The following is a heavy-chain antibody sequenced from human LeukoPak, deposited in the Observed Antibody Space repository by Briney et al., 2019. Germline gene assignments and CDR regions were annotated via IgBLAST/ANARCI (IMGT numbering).Heavy chain of an antibody. CDR1: GGSISSSSYY. Sequence: SETLSLTCTVSGGSISSSSYYWGWIRQPPGKGLEWIGSIYYSGSTNYNPSLKSRVTISVDTSKNQFSLKLSSVTAADTAVYYCARRVGYDSSGYEFDYWGQGTLVTVSS. D-gene: IGHD3-22*01. J-gene: IGHJ4*02. V-gene: IGHV4-39*07. CDR3: ARRVGYDSSGYEFDY. CDR2: IYYSGST.